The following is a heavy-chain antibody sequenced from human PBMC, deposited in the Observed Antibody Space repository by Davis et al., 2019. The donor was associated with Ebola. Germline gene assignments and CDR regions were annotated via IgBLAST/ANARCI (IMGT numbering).Heavy chain of an antibody. CDR3: AGHGRRLVGYFDS. D-gene: IGHD2-2*01. V-gene: IGHV1-46*01. CDR2: INPSGGST. Sequence: ASVPVSCKASGYTFTSYYMHWVRQAPGHGLEWMGIINPSGGSTSYAQKFQGRVTITADDSTSTAYMELSSLKSEDTAIYSCAGHGRRLVGYFDSWGQGTLVTVSS. CDR1: GYTFTSYY. J-gene: IGHJ4*02.